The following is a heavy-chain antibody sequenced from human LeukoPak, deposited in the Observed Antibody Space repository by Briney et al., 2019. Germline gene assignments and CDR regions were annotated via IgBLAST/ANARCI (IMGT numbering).Heavy chain of an antibody. Sequence: GESLKISCKGSGYSFTTYWIGWVRQMPGKGLEWMGIIYPGDSDTRYSPSFQGQVTISADKSISTAYLQWSSLKASDTAMYYCARSATSRLDAFDNWGQGTMVTVSS. CDR2: IYPGDSDT. CDR1: GYSFTTYW. V-gene: IGHV5-51*01. J-gene: IGHJ3*02. D-gene: IGHD4-11*01. CDR3: ARSATSRLDAFDN.